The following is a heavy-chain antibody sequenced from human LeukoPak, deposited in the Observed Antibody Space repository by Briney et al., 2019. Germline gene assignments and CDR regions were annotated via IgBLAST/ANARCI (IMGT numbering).Heavy chain of an antibody. D-gene: IGHD2-2*01. V-gene: IGHV1-69*13. J-gene: IGHJ4*02. CDR1: GGTFSSYA. CDR3: ARAPPSRYCSSTSCFSYYFDY. Sequence: RASVKVSCKASGGTFSSYAISWVRQAPGQGLKWMGGIIPIFGTANYAQKFQGRVTITADESTSTAYMELSSLRSEDTAVYYCARAPPSRYCSSTSCFSYYFDYWGQGTLVTVSS. CDR2: IIPIFGTA.